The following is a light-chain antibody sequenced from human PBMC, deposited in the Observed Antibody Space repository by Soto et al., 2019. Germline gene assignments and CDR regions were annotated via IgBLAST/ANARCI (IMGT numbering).Light chain of an antibody. CDR3: QQYNSYWT. CDR1: QSISSW. J-gene: IGKJ1*01. CDR2: KAS. Sequence: DIQMTQSPSTLSASVGERATISCRASQSISSWLAWYQQKPGKAPKLLIYKASSLESDVPARFSGSGYGTEFTLTISSLQPDDFAAYYCQQYNSYWTFGQGTKVDIK. V-gene: IGKV1-5*03.